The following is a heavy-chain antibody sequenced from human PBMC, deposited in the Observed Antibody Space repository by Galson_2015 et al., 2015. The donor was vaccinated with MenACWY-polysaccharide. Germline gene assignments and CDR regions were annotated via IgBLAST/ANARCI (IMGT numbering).Heavy chain of an antibody. J-gene: IGHJ4*02. V-gene: IGHV3-48*02. CDR2: ISSSGTI. D-gene: IGHD1-26*01. CDR1: GFTFSSYS. Sequence: SLRLSCAASGFTFSSYSMYWVRQAPGKGLEWVSYISSSGTIYYADSVKGRFTISRDNGKNSLYLQMNSLRDDDTAVYYCARVLKGLVGATPDYWGQGTLVTVSS. CDR3: ARVLKGLVGATPDY.